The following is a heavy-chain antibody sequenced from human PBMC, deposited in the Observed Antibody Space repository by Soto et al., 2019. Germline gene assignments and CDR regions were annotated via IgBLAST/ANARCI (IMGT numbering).Heavy chain of an antibody. CDR1: GASFTSNDW. Sequence: SETLSLTCAVSGASFTSNDWWTWVRQPPGRGLEWIGEIYRTGSTNYNPSLKSRVTISLDKSENQFSLKVTSLPAAATAVYYCASRDLVTSVDYWGQGTLVTVST. CDR2: IYRTGST. V-gene: IGHV4-4*02. J-gene: IGHJ4*02. CDR3: ASRDLVTSVDY. D-gene: IGHD4-4*01.